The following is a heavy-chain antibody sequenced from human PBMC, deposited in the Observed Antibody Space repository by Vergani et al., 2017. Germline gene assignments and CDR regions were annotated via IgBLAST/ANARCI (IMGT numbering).Heavy chain of an antibody. CDR1: GGSISSSSYY. D-gene: IGHD3-10*01. V-gene: IGHV4-39*07. Sequence: QLQLQESGPGLVKPSETLSLTCTVSGGSISSSSYYWGWIRQPPGKGLEWIGSIYYSGIPYYNPSLKSRVTISVDTSKNQFSLKLSSVTAADTAVYYCARAAGSYYGSGSYYNVGWFDPWGQGTLVTVSS. J-gene: IGHJ5*02. CDR2: IYYSGIP. CDR3: ARAAGSYYGSGSYYNVGWFDP.